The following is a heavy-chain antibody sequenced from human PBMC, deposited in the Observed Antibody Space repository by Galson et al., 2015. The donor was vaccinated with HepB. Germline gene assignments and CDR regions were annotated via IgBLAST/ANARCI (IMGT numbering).Heavy chain of an antibody. CDR2: ISYDGNKK. D-gene: IGHD3-3*01. J-gene: IGHJ5*02. Sequence: SLRLSCAASGFTFSGYGLHWVRQAPGKGLEWVSFISYDGNKKSYVDSVKGRFTIFRDNPKNTVYLQMNSLRSEDTAVYYCARDQTANNFWSGYFWFDPWGQGTLVTVSS. CDR1: GFTFSGYG. V-gene: IGHV3-30-3*01. CDR3: ARDQTANNFWSGYFWFDP.